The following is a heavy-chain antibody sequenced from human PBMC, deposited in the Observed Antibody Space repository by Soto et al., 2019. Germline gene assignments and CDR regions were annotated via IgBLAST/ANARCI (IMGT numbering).Heavy chain of an antibody. CDR3: ARRSYDDSGYYYVDY. Sequence: SETLSLTCPVSGDSITSSNKYWGWARQPPGKGLEWIGSTYYRGSAYYSPSLKSRVTISIDSSENQLSLKLGSVTAADTAVYYCARRSYDDSGYYYVDYWGQGTLVTVSS. V-gene: IGHV4-39*01. CDR1: GDSITSSNKY. CDR2: TYYRGSA. D-gene: IGHD3-22*01. J-gene: IGHJ4*02.